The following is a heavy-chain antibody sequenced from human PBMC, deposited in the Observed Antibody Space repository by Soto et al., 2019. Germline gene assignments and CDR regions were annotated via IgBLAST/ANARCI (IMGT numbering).Heavy chain of an antibody. CDR1: GFTFSSYG. CDR3: ARDLRYYGMDV. J-gene: IGHJ6*02. D-gene: IGHD3-3*01. V-gene: IGHV3-33*01. CDR2: IWYDGSNK. Sequence: QVQLVESGGGVVQPGRSLRLSCAASGFTFSSYGMHWVRQAPGKGLAWVAVIWYDGSNKYYADSVKGRFTISRDNSKNTLFLQMNSLRAEDTAVYYCARDLRYYGMDVWGQGTTVTVSS.